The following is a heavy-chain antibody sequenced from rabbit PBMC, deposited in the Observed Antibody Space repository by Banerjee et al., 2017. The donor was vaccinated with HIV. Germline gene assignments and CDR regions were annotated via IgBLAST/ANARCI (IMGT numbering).Heavy chain of an antibody. D-gene: IGHD5-1*01. J-gene: IGHJ6*01. CDR2: IAGSSSGFT. CDR1: GFTLSDY. Sequence: QEQLEESAGGLVQPGGSLRLSCTASGFTLSDYICWVRQAPGKGLEWVSCIAGSSSGFTYSAASRKGRFIISKTSSTTVALQMTSLTAADTAAYFCARDTCSSFSSYGMDLWGPGTLVTVS. CDR3: ARDTCSSFSSYGMDL. V-gene: IGHV1S45*01.